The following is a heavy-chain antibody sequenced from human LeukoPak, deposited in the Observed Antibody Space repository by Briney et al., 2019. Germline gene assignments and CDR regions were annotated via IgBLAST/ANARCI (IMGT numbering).Heavy chain of an antibody. J-gene: IGHJ4*02. CDR2: ISWNSGSI. CDR1: GFTFDDYA. CDR3: AKGSFYDSSGYYDY. D-gene: IGHD3-22*01. V-gene: IGHV3-9*01. Sequence: PGRSLRLSCAASGFTFDDYAMHWVRQAPGKGLEWVSGISWNSGSIGYADSVKGQFTISRDNAKNSLYLQMNSLRAEDTALYYCAKGSFYDSSGYYDYWGQGTLVTVSS.